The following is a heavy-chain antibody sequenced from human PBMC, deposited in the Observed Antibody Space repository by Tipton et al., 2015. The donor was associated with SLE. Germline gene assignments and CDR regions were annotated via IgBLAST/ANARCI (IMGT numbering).Heavy chain of an antibody. J-gene: IGHJ5*02. D-gene: IGHD2-2*02. CDR3: ARAIRFFDP. Sequence: GLVKPSETLSLTCAVSGGSISSGAYYWGWIRQHPGKGLEWIGYIYNLGNTYYNPSLKSRLAISIDTSKNQFSLKLTSVTAADTAVYYCARAIRFFDPWGQGTLVTVSS. CDR1: GGSISSGAYY. V-gene: IGHV4-31*11. CDR2: IYNLGNT.